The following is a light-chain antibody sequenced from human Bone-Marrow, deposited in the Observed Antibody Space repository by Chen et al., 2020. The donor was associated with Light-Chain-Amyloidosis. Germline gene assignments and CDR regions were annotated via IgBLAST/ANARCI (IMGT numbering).Light chain of an antibody. CDR3: GTWDSSLSAVV. V-gene: IGLV1-51*01. Sequence: QSVLTQPPSVSAAPGQKVTISCSGSSSNIGSNYVSWYQQLPGTAPKLLIYENNKRPSGIPDRFSGSKSGTSATLVITGLQTGDEADYYCGTWDSSLSAVVFGGGTKLTVL. J-gene: IGLJ2*01. CDR1: SSNIGSNY. CDR2: ENN.